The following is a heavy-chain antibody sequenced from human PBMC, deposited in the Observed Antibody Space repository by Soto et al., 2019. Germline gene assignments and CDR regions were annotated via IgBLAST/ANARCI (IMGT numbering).Heavy chain of an antibody. V-gene: IGHV3-21*01. CDR1: GCTFSYYS. CDR3: ARDLGYYDSSGRRSAFDI. CDR2: ISSSSSYI. D-gene: IGHD3-22*01. J-gene: IGHJ3*02. Sequence: PGVSLRLSWAASGCTFSYYSMNWIRQAPGKGLEWVSSISSSSSYISYADSVKGRFTISRDNAKNSLYLQMNSLRAEDTAVYYCARDLGYYDSSGRRSAFDIWGQGTMVTVSS.